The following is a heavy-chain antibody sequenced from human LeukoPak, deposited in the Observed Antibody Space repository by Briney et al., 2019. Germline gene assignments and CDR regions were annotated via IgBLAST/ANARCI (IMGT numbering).Heavy chain of an antibody. D-gene: IGHD5-18*01. V-gene: IGHV3-7*01. J-gene: IGHJ4*02. Sequence: GGSLRLSCAASGFTFSSYWMSWVRQAPGKGLEWVANIKKDGSEKHYVDSVKGRFTISGDNAKTSLYLQMNSLRAEDTAVYYCARDLSGVTGYTYGRGIDYWGQGTLVTVSS. CDR2: IKKDGSEK. CDR1: GFTFSSYW. CDR3: ARDLSGVTGYTYGRGIDY.